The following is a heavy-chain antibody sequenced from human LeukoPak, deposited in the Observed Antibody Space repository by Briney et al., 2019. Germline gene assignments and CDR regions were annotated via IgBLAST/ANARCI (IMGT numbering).Heavy chain of an antibody. J-gene: IGHJ4*02. Sequence: ASVKVSCKVSGYTLTELSIHWVRQAPGKGREWMGGFDPEDGETIYAQKFQGRVTMTEDKSTDTAYMELSSLRFDDTAVYYCAAEGVSWYLYWGQGTLVTVSS. CDR2: FDPEDGET. V-gene: IGHV1-24*01. CDR1: GYTLTELS. CDR3: AAEGVSWYLY. D-gene: IGHD1-14*01.